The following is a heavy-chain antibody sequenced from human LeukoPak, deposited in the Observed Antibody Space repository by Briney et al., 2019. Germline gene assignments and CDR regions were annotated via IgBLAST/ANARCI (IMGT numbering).Heavy chain of an antibody. CDR3: ARTDSGSYRQPFDY. D-gene: IGHD1-26*01. CDR2: IYHSGST. J-gene: IGHJ4*02. CDR1: GYSISSGYY. V-gene: IGHV4-38-2*02. Sequence: SETLSLTCTVSGYSISSGYYWGWIRQPPGKGLEWIGSIYHSGSTYYNPSLKSRVTISVDTSKNQISLKLSSVTAAHTAVYYCARTDSGSYRQPFDYWGQGTLVTVSS.